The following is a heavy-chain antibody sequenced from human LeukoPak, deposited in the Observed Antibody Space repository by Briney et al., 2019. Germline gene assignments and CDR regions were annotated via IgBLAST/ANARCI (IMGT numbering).Heavy chain of an antibody. CDR1: GFTFGNSW. J-gene: IGHJ5*02. CDR3: ANGGTYSSGP. CDR2: IKPEGSAQ. D-gene: IGHD3-22*01. Sequence: PGGSLRLSCAASGFTFGNSWMSWVRQAPGKGLEWVATIKPEGSAQYYVDSVKGRFTISRDNAKNSLFLQINSLRAEDTAVYYCANGGTYSSGPWGQGTLVTVSS. V-gene: IGHV3-7*01.